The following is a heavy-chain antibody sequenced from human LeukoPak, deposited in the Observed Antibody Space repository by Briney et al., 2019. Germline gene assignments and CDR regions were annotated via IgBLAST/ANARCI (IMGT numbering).Heavy chain of an antibody. CDR3: AKDLVVVVVVAATYKDY. J-gene: IGHJ4*02. V-gene: IGHV3-23*01. CDR1: GFTFSSYA. Sequence: GGSLRLSCAASGFTFSSYAMSWVRQAPGKGLEWVSAISGSGGSTYYADSVKGRFTISRDNSKNTLYLKMNSLRAEDTAVYYCAKDLVVVVVVAATYKDYWGQGTLVTVSS. CDR2: ISGSGGST. D-gene: IGHD2-15*01.